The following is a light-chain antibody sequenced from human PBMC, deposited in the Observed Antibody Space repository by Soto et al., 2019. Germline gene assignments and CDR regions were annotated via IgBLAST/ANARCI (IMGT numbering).Light chain of an antibody. Sequence: EIVLTQSPGTLSLSPWERATLSCRASQSVSSSYLAWYQQTPGQAPRLLIYGASSRATGIPDRFSGSGSGTDFTLTISRLEPEDFAVYYCQQYGSSPPITFGQGTRLEIK. CDR2: GAS. CDR3: QQYGSSPPIT. V-gene: IGKV3-20*01. CDR1: QSVSSSY. J-gene: IGKJ5*01.